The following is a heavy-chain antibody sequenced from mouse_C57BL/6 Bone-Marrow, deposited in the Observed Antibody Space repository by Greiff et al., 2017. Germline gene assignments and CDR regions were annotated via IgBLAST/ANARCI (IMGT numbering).Heavy chain of an antibody. D-gene: IGHD1-1*01. CDR2: ILPGSGST. CDR1: GYTFTGYW. J-gene: IGHJ2*01. V-gene: IGHV1-9*01. CDR3: ARSRPIYYYGSSAFDY. Sequence: VQLQQSGAELMKPGASVKLSCKATGYTFTGYWIEWVKQRPGHGLEWIGEILPGSGSTNYNEKFKGKATFTADTSSNTAYMQLSSLTTEDSAIYYCARSRPIYYYGSSAFDYWGQGTTLTVSS.